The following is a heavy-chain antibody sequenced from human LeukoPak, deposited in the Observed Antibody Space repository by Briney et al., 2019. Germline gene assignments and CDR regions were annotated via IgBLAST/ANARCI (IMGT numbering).Heavy chain of an antibody. Sequence: SETLSLTCAVYGGSFSGYYWSWIRQPPGKGLEWIGEISHSGSTNYNPSLKSRVTISVDTSKNEFSLKLSSVTAADTAVYYCARVRGYCSGGSCYSSRFDYWGQGTLVTVSS. D-gene: IGHD2-15*01. CDR1: GGSFSGYY. V-gene: IGHV4-34*01. CDR2: ISHSGST. CDR3: ARVRGYCSGGSCYSSRFDY. J-gene: IGHJ4*02.